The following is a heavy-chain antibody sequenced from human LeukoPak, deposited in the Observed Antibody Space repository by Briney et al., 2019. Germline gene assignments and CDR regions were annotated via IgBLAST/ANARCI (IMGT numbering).Heavy chain of an antibody. CDR3: AMTAAAGTGGFDP. J-gene: IGHJ5*02. CDR1: GYTFTSYY. V-gene: IGHV1-46*01. Sequence: GASVKVSCKASGYTFTSYYMHWVRQAPGQGLEWMGIINPSGGSTSYAQKFQGRVTMTRDMSTSTVYMELSSLRSEDTAVYYCAMTAAAGTGGFDPWGQGTLVTVSS. CDR2: INPSGGST. D-gene: IGHD6-13*01.